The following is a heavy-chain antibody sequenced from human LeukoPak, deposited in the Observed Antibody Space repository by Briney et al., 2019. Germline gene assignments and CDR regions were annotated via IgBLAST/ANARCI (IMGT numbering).Heavy chain of an antibody. CDR3: VRAAPQNCYPSSCSLFDK. J-gene: IGHJ4*02. CDR1: GXTFXRND. CDR2: INGGGGDI. V-gene: IGHV3-23*01. Sequence: LXLSXXXXGXTFXRNDMTWVRQAPXKRLEWLSIINGGGGDIHYADSVKGRFTISRDRSEPTLFLQMDDLRADDTAVYYCVRAAPQNCYPSSCSLFDKWGQGTLVTVSS. D-gene: IGHD2-2*01.